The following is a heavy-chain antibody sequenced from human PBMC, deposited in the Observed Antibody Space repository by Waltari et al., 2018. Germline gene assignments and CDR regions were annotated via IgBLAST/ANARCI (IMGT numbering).Heavy chain of an antibody. CDR3: AKDRPIPPLPASGSWGY. V-gene: IGHV3-23*04. D-gene: IGHD1-26*01. J-gene: IGHJ4*02. CDR1: GFTFSSYA. CDR2: ISGSGGST. Sequence: EVQLVESGGGLVQPGGSLRLSCAASGFTFSSYAMSWVRQAPGKGLEWVSAISGSGGSTYYADSVKGRFTISRDNSKNTLYLQMNSLRAEDTAVYYCAKDRPIPPLPASGSWGYWGQGTLVTVSS.